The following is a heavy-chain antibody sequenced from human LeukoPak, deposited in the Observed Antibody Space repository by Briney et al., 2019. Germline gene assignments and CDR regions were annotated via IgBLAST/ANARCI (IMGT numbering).Heavy chain of an antibody. D-gene: IGHD2-2*01. CDR3: ASSYCSSTSCYFDY. CDR1: GFTFSSYW. V-gene: IGHV3-7*03. Sequence: GGSLRLSCAASGFTFSSYWMSWVRQAPGKGLEWVANIKQDGSEKYYVDSVKGRFTISRDNAKNSLYLQMNSLRAEDTALYYCASSYCSSTSCYFDYWGQGTLVTVSS. CDR2: IKQDGSEK. J-gene: IGHJ4*02.